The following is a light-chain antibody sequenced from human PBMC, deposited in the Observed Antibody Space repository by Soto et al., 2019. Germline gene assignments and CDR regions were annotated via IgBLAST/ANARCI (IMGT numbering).Light chain of an antibody. CDR3: SSWDDHLSGPV. CDR2: KTD. J-gene: IGLJ2*01. V-gene: IGLV1-47*01. Sequence: QSVLTQPPSVSGTPGLRVTISCSGSSSNVGRNTVYWYQQVPGTAPKLLMYKTDQRPSGVPDRFSGSKSGTSMSLTITGLRSEDAADYYCSSWDDHLSGPVFGGGTQLTVL. CDR1: SSNVGRNT.